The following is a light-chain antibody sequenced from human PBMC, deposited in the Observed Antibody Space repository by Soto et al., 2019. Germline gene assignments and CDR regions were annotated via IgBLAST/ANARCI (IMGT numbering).Light chain of an antibody. CDR1: QSISNW. V-gene: IGKV1-5*03. Sequence: DIQMTQSPSTLSASVGDRVTITCRASQSISNWLAWYQQKPGKVPKLLIYKASTLESGVPSRFSGSASGTDFTLTISSLQPDDFATYYCQRYDSFRTFGQGTTVEIK. J-gene: IGKJ1*01. CDR2: KAS. CDR3: QRYDSFRT.